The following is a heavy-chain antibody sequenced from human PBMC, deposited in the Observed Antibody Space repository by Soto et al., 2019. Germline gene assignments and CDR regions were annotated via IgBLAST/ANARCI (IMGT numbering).Heavy chain of an antibody. CDR1: GFTFSTYS. J-gene: IGHJ6*01. V-gene: IGHV3-21*01. D-gene: IGHD3-10*01. Sequence: EVQLVESGGGLVKPGGSLRLSCAASGFTFSTYSMNWVRQAPGKGLEWASSISSSSSYIYYADSVKGRFTISRDNAKNSLYLQMNSLRAEDTAVYYCARGANTMVRGVIPHDYYGMDVW. CDR2: ISSSSSYI. CDR3: ARGANTMVRGVIPHDYYGMDV.